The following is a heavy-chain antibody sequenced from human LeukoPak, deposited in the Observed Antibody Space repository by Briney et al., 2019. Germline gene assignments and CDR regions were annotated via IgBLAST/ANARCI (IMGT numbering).Heavy chain of an antibody. CDR2: IQYDRTNE. Sequence: PGGSLRLSCAASAFTFSSYGMHWVRQAPGKGLEWVAYIQYDRTNEQYAHSVKGRFRISRDNSNNILYLQMDSLRTEDTAVYYCAKDRCSNGTGCYYYYMEVWGKGTTVTISS. CDR1: AFTFSSYG. J-gene: IGHJ6*03. CDR3: AKDRCSNGTGCYYYYMEV. V-gene: IGHV3-30*02. D-gene: IGHD2-8*01.